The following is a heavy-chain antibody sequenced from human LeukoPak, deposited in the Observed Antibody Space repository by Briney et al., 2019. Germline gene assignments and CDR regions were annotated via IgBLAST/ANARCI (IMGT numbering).Heavy chain of an antibody. CDR3: AGSIFGYPWFDP. D-gene: IGHD3-9*01. Sequence: SETLSLTCTVSGGSISSYYWSWLRQPAGKGLEWIGRIYTSGSTNYNPSLKSRVTMSIDPSKDQFSLEVTSVTAADTAVYYCAGSIFGYPWFDPWGQGTLVTVSS. CDR1: GGSISSYY. CDR2: IYTSGST. J-gene: IGHJ5*02. V-gene: IGHV4-4*07.